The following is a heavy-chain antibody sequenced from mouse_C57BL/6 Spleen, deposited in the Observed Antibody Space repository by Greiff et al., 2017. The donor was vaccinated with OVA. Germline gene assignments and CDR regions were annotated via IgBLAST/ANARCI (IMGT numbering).Heavy chain of an antibody. CDR3: ADDDPFAY. CDR1: GYAFSSSW. Sequence: QVQLQQSGPELVKPGASVKISCKASGYAFSSSWMNWVKQRPGKGHEWIGRIYPGDGDTNYNGKFKGKATLTADKSSSTAYMQLSSLTSEDSAVYFCADDDPFAYWGQGTLVTVSA. J-gene: IGHJ3*01. V-gene: IGHV1-82*01. D-gene: IGHD2-12*01. CDR2: IYPGDGDT.